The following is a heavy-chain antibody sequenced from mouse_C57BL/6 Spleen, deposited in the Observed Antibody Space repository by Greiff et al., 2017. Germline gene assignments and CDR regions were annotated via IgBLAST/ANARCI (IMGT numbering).Heavy chain of an antibody. V-gene: IGHV10-3*01. D-gene: IGHD1-1*01. CDR2: IRSKSSNYAT. Sequence: EVQLQQSGGGLVQPKGSLKLSCAASGFTFNTYAMHWVRQAPGKGLEWVARIRSKSSNYATYYADSVKDRFSISRDDSQSMLYLHMNNLKTEDTAMYYCVRGVYYYGSYAMDYWGQGTSVTVSS. CDR3: VRGVYYYGSYAMDY. CDR1: GFTFNTYA. J-gene: IGHJ4*01.